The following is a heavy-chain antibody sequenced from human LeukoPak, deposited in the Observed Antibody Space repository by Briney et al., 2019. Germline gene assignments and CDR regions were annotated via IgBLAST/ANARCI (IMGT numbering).Heavy chain of an antibody. J-gene: IGHJ4*02. CDR2: ISGSGSST. CDR1: GFTFSSYA. D-gene: IGHD1-1*01. CDR3: AKEKAERRAFDY. Sequence: PEGSLRLSCAVSGFTFSSYAMSWVRQAPGKWLEWVSAISGSGSSTYYADSVKGRFTISRDSSKNTVYLQMNSLRAEDTAVYYCAKEKAERRAFDYWGQGTLVTVSS. V-gene: IGHV3-23*01.